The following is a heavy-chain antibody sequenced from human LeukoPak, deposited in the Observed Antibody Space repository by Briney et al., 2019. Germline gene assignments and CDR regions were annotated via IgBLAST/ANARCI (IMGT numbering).Heavy chain of an antibody. CDR1: GFTFSSYS. J-gene: IGHJ5*02. V-gene: IGHV3-21*01. Sequence: GSLRLSCAASGFTFSSYSMNWVRQAPGKGLEWVSSISSSGSYIYYADSVKGRFTISRDNAKNSLYLQMNSLRAEDTAVYYCARDGDFWSGPPWFDPWGQGTLVTVSS. CDR2: ISSSGSYI. D-gene: IGHD3-3*01. CDR3: ARDGDFWSGPPWFDP.